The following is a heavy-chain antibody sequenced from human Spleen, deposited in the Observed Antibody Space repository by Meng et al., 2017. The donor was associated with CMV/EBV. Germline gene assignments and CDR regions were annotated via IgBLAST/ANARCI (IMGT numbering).Heavy chain of an antibody. CDR3: ARWDARLVRGMDV. CDR2: ISSSGSTI. Sequence: GESLKISCAASGFTFSISPMHWVRQAPGKGLEWVSYISSSGSTIYYADSVKGRFTISRDNAKNSLYLQMNSLRAEDTAVYYCARWDARLVRGMDVWGQGTTVTVSS. D-gene: IGHD1-26*01. CDR1: GFTFSISP. V-gene: IGHV3-48*04. J-gene: IGHJ6*02.